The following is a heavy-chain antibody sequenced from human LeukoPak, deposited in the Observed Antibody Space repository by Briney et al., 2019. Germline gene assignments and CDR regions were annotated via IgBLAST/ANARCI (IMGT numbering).Heavy chain of an antibody. J-gene: IGHJ6*02. CDR3: ARDLELHYGSGSYYYYYYYGMDV. Sequence: GGSLRLSCAASGFTFSDYYMSWIRQAPGKGLECISYISSSGSAIYYADSLKGRFTISRDNAKNSLYLQMNSLRAEDTAVYYCARDLELHYGSGSYYYYYYYGMDVWGQGTTVTVSS. CDR1: GFTFSDYY. CDR2: ISSSGSAI. V-gene: IGHV3-11*04. D-gene: IGHD3-10*01.